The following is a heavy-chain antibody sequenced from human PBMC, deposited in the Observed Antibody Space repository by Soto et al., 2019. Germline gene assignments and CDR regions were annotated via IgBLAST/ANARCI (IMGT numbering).Heavy chain of an antibody. CDR3: ARDPNGDYIGAFDF. V-gene: IGHV3-23*01. CDR2: ISGGGGGE. D-gene: IGHD4-17*01. CDR1: GFIFRNYA. J-gene: IGHJ3*01. Sequence: EVQVLESGGGLVQPGGSLRLSCAASGFIFRNYAMMWVRQAPGRGLEWVSEISGGGGGEQYADSVRGRLTISRDNSKNTLYLQMNSLRAEDTAVYYCARDPNGDYIGAFDFWCQAILVTVSS.